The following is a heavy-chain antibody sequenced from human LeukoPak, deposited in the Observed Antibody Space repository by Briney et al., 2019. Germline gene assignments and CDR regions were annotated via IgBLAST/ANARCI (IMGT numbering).Heavy chain of an antibody. D-gene: IGHD3-22*01. CDR1: GGSFSGYY. Sequence: PSETLSLTCAVYGGSFSGYYWSWIRQPPGKGLEWIEEINHSGSTNYNPSLKSRVTISVDTSKNQFSLKLSSVTAADTAVYYCAGEDYFDSSGYASWRFDIWGQGTMVTVSS. J-gene: IGHJ3*02. CDR2: INHSGST. V-gene: IGHV4-34*01. CDR3: AGEDYFDSSGYASWRFDI.